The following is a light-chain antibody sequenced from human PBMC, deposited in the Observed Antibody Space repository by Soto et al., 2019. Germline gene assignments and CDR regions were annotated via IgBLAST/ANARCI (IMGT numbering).Light chain of an antibody. Sequence: DIQMTQSPSTLSATAGDRFTVTCRASQGIRNDLGWYQQKPGKAPKLLIYDASSLESGVPSRFSGSGSGTEFTLTISSLQPDDFATYYCQQYNSYSRWTFGQGTKVDIK. CDR3: QQYNSYSRWT. J-gene: IGKJ1*01. V-gene: IGKV1-5*01. CDR1: QGIRND. CDR2: DAS.